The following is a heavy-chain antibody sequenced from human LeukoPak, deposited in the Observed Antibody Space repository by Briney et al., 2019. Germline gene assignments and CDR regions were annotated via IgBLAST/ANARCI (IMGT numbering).Heavy chain of an antibody. CDR2: ISSSSSTI. D-gene: IGHD3-3*01. V-gene: IGHV3-48*01. Sequence: PGGSLRLSCAASGFIFRTYWMTWVRQAPGKGLEWVSYISSSSSTIYYADSVKGRFTISRDNAKNSLYLQMNSLRAEDTAVYYCAREPFWSGYYSNLHFDYWGQGTLVTVSS. CDR1: GFIFRTYW. CDR3: AREPFWSGYYSNLHFDY. J-gene: IGHJ4*02.